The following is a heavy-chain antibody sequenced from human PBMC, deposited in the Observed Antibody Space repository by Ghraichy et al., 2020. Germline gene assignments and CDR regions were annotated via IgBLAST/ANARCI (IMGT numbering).Heavy chain of an antibody. V-gene: IGHV4-39*07. CDR1: GDSINSIAYY. CDR2: AHYGATT. J-gene: IGHJ3*02. Sequence: SETLSLTCAVSGDSINSIAYYWGWIRQPPGKGLEWIASAHYGATTYYKPSLKSRVIISVDTSKNHLSLKLSSVTAADTAVYFCARQRANYGERAFDIWGQGTMVTVSS. CDR3: ARQRANYGERAFDI. D-gene: IGHD4-17*01.